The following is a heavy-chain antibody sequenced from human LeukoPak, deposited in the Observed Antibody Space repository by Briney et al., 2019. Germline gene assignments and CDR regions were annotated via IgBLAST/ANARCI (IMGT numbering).Heavy chain of an antibody. Sequence: GGCLRLSCAVYGFTFSSHAMRWVRKAPGKGLGWVSALRGSGGSTYYADSVKGRFTISRDNSKNTLYLQMNSLRAEDTAVYYCAKEKYWYFDLWGRGTLVTVSS. J-gene: IGHJ2*01. CDR2: LRGSGGST. V-gene: IGHV3-23*01. CDR3: AKEKYWYFDL. CDR1: GFTFSSHA.